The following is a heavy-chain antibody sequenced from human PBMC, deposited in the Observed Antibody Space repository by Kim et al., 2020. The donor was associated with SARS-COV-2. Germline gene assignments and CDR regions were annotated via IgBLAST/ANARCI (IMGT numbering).Heavy chain of an antibody. CDR3: VRMGGSNRRY. V-gene: IGHV6-1*01. Sequence: SQTLSLTCVISVDSVSSNISTWNWIRQSPSRGHEWLGRTYYRSKWYNDYAGSMKSRITMNPDTSNNQFSLQLNSVTPEDTAVYYCVRMGGSNRRYWGKGTPVTVSS. J-gene: IGHJ4*02. CDR1: VDSVSSNIST. D-gene: IGHD3-16*01. CDR2: TYYRSKWYN.